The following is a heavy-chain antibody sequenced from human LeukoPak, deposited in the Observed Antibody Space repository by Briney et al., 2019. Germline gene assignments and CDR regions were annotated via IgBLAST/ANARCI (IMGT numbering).Heavy chain of an antibody. CDR2: IHTSGST. CDR1: GGSFSGYY. CDR3: ARRRGGWGEGEFDY. D-gene: IGHD3-16*01. J-gene: IGHJ4*02. V-gene: IGHV4-4*09. Sequence: PSETLSLTCAVYGGSFSGYYWSWIRQPPGKGLEWVGYIHTSGSTSFNASLRSRLTFSIDTSKNQVSLRLSSVTATDTAVYYCARRRGGWGEGEFDYWGQGTPVTVST.